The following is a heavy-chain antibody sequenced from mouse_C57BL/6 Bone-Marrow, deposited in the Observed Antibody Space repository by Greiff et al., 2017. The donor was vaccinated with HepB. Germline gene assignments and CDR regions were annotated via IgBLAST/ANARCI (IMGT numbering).Heavy chain of an antibody. Sequence: QVQLKQSGAELAKPGASVKLSCKASGYTFTSYWMHWVKQRPGQGLEWIGYINPSSGYTKYNQKFKDKAKLTADKSSSTAYMQLSSLTYEDSAVYYCARTMDYWGQGTSVTVSS. CDR3: ARTMDY. CDR1: GYTFTSYW. CDR2: INPSSGYT. V-gene: IGHV1-7*01. J-gene: IGHJ4*01.